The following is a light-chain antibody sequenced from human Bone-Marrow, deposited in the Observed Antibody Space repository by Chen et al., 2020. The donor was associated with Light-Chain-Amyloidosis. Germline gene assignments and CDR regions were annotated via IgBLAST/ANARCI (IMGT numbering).Light chain of an antibody. Sequence: SYELTQPPSVSVSPGQTARITCSGDDLPTKYAYWYQQKPGQAPVLVIHRDTERPSGISERFSGASSGKTDTLTISGVQAEDAADYHCQSADSSGTYEVIFGGGTKLTVL. CDR1: DLPTKY. CDR3: QSADSSGTYEVI. J-gene: IGLJ2*01. V-gene: IGLV3-25*03. CDR2: RDT.